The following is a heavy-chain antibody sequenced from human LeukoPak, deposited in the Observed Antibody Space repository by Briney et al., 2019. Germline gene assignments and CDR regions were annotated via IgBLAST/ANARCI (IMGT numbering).Heavy chain of an antibody. D-gene: IGHD3-10*01. CDR2: IYHSGST. CDR3: ARSVMVRGVIPSDY. CDR1: GYSISSGYY. J-gene: IGHJ4*02. V-gene: IGHV4-38-2*02. Sequence: SETLSLTCTVSGYSISSGYYWGWIRQSPGKGLEWIGSIYHSGSTYYNPSLQSRITISVDTSKNQFSLKLSSVTAADTAVYYCARSVMVRGVIPSDYWGQGTLVTVSP.